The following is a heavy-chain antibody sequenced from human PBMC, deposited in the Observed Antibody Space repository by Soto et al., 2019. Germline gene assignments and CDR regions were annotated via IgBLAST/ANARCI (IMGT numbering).Heavy chain of an antibody. Sequence: PGGSLRLSCAASGFTFSSYGMHWVRQAPDKGLEWGAVIWYDGSNKNYADSVKGRFTISRDNSKNTLYLQMNSLRAEDTAVYYCARPQEDYDILTGYRFDAFDIWGQGTMVTVSS. V-gene: IGHV3-33*01. D-gene: IGHD3-9*01. CDR1: GFTFSSYG. J-gene: IGHJ3*02. CDR2: IWYDGSNK. CDR3: ARPQEDYDILTGYRFDAFDI.